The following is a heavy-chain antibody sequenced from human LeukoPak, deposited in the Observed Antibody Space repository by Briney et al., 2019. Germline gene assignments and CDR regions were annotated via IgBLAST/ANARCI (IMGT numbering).Heavy chain of an antibody. CDR1: GFTFSSYS. CDR2: ISSSSRYI. V-gene: IGHV3-21*01. CDR3: ARDSEYSGYFECYYYMDV. Sequence: GGSLRLSCAASGFTFSSYSMNWVRQAPGKGLEWVSSISSSSRYIECADSVKGRFTISRDNAKNSLYLQMNSLRAEDTAVYYCARDSEYSGYFECYYYMDVWGKGTTVTVSS. D-gene: IGHD5-12*01. J-gene: IGHJ6*03.